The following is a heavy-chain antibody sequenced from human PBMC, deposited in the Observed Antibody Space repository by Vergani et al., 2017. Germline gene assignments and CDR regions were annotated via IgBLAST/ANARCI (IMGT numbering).Heavy chain of an antibody. J-gene: IGHJ4*02. D-gene: IGHD1-1*01. V-gene: IGHV3-15*01. CDR2: IKSKTDGGTT. Sequence: VQLVESGGGLVKPGGSLRLSCAASGFTFSNAWMSWVRQAPGKGLEWVGRIKSKTDGGTTDYAAPGKGRFTIARDDSKNTLYLQMNSLGAEDAADYYCARAGDWNDVDYWGQGTLVTVSS. CDR3: ARAGDWNDVDY. CDR1: GFTFSNAW.